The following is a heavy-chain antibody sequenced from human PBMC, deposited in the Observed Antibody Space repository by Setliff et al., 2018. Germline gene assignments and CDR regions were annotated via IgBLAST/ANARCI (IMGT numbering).Heavy chain of an antibody. D-gene: IGHD1-1*01. V-gene: IGHV3-74*01. CDR3: ARDGHNVYYFDY. J-gene: IGHJ4*02. Sequence: QPGGSLRLSCAASGFSFSNYWMHWVRQAPGKGLVWVSRINSDGSSTNYADSVKGQFTVSRDNAKNTLYLQMNSLRAEDTAVYYCARDGHNVYYFDYWGLGTPGHRLL. CDR1: GFSFSNYW. CDR2: INSDGSST.